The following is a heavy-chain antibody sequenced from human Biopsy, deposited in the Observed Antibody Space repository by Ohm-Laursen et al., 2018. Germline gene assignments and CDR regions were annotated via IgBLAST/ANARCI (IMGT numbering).Heavy chain of an antibody. CDR2: IFYSGST. CDR3: ARDRDRRGWFDP. J-gene: IGHJ5*02. D-gene: IGHD1-14*01. CDR1: GGSISSYY. V-gene: IGHV4-59*12. Sequence: SETLSLTCNVSGGSISSYYWSWIRQSPGKGLEWIGFIFYSGSTYYNPSLKSRTTISVDSSKNQFSLRVSSVTAADTAVYYCARDRDRRGWFDPWGQGTLVTVSS.